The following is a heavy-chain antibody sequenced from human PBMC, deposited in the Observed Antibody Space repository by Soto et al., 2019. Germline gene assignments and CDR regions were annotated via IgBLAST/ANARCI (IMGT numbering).Heavy chain of an antibody. CDR1: GFTFSSYA. V-gene: IGHV3-30-3*01. D-gene: IGHD1-26*01. J-gene: IGHJ4*02. CDR3: ARDAPRWGHDY. Sequence: LRLSCAASGFTFSSYAMHWVRQAPGKGLEWVAVISYDGSNKYYADSVKGRFTISRDNSKNTLYLQMNSLRAEDTAVYYCARDAPRWGHDYWGQGTLVTVSS. CDR2: ISYDGSNK.